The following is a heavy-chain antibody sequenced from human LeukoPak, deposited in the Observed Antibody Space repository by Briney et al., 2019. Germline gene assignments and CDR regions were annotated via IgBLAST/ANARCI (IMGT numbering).Heavy chain of an antibody. D-gene: IGHD3-16*01. CDR1: GDTLSKFS. CDR3: STDLLVRGITSFEP. V-gene: IGHV1-24*01. J-gene: IGHJ5*02. CDR2: FDPEDGKT. Sequence: ASVKVSCKVSGDTLSKFSMHWVRQAPGKGLEWIGGFDPEDGKTIYAQKFQGRVTMNEDTSTDTAYMELRSLRSDDTAVYYCSTDLLVRGITSFEPWGQGTLVTVSS.